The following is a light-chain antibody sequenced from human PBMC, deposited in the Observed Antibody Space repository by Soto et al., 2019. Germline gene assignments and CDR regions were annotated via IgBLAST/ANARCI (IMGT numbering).Light chain of an antibody. CDR1: QSIRTY. Sequence: DIQMTQSPSSLSASVGDRVTITCRASQSIRTYLNWYRQKPGEAPNLLIYSASSLQSGVSSRFSGSGSGVSFTLTISSLQPEDFATYYCQQSFTAPRTFGPGTKVDIK. V-gene: IGKV1-39*01. CDR3: QQSFTAPRT. J-gene: IGKJ3*01. CDR2: SAS.